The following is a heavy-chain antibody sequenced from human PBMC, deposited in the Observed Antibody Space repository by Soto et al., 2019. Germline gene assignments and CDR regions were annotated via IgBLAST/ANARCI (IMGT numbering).Heavy chain of an antibody. D-gene: IGHD3-3*01. CDR1: GGSISSGGYY. J-gene: IGHJ5*02. Sequence: PSETLSLTCTVSGGSISSGGYYWSWIRQHPGKGLEWIGYIYYSGSTYYNPSLKSRVTISVDTSKNQFSLKLSSVTAADTAVYYCARVAPHTIFGVVITPHNWFDPWGQGTLVTVSS. CDR3: ARVAPHTIFGVVITPHNWFDP. V-gene: IGHV4-31*03. CDR2: IYYSGST.